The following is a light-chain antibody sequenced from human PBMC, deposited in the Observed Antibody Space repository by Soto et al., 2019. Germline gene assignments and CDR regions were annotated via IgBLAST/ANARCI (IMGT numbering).Light chain of an antibody. J-gene: IGKJ5*01. V-gene: IGKV1-33*01. Sequence: IQLTQSPSSLSASVGETVTITCRASQDIDNSLNWYQHKPGKAPKLLVYAVSFLETGVPPRFSGRGSGTVSSLTINILQADDFATYYYQHHDGRPTMTFGQGTRL. CDR2: AVS. CDR1: QDIDNS. CDR3: QHHDGRPTMT.